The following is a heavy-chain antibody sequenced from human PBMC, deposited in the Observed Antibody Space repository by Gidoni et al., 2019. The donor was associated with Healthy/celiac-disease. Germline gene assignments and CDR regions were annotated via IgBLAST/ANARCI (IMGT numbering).Heavy chain of an antibody. CDR1: GFPFSSYS. Sequence: EVQLVESGGGLVQPGGSLRLSCAASGFPFSSYSMNWVRQAPGKGLEWVSYISSSSSTIYYADSVKGRFTISRDNAKNSLYLQMNSLRDEDTAVYYCARVGPRLWLGFNDYWGQGTLVTVSS. CDR3: ARVGPRLWLGFNDY. D-gene: IGHD5-18*01. J-gene: IGHJ4*02. V-gene: IGHV3-48*02. CDR2: ISSSSSTI.